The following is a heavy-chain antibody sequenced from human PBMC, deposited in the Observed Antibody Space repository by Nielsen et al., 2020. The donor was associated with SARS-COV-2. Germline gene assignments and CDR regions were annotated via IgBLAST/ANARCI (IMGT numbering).Heavy chain of an antibody. CDR3: ARLRAAYCSSTSCYGGYMDV. CDR2: IYYSGST. J-gene: IGHJ6*03. D-gene: IGHD2-2*01. V-gene: IGHV4-61*07. Sequence: WIRQPPGKGLEWIGYIYYSGSTNYNPSLKSRVTISVDTSKNQFSLKLSSVTAADTAVYYCARLRAAYCSSTSCYGGYMDVWGKGTTVTVSS.